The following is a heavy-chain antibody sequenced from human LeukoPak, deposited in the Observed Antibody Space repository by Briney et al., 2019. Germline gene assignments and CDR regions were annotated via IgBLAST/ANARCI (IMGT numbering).Heavy chain of an antibody. CDR1: GFIFSSYW. V-gene: IGHV4-59*01. D-gene: IGHD3-22*01. Sequence: GSLRLSCAASGFIFSSYWMSWVRQAPGKGLEWIGYIYKSGNTNYNPSLKSRVTISLNTSKNQFSLKLSSVTAADTAVYFCARDLGYYDSSGPTNGWFDPWGQGTLVTVSS. J-gene: IGHJ5*02. CDR2: IYKSGNT. CDR3: ARDLGYYDSSGPTNGWFDP.